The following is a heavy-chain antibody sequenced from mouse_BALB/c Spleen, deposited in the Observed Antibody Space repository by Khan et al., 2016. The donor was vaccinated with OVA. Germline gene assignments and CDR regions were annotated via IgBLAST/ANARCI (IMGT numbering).Heavy chain of an antibody. CDR3: TRLRLDNWFAY. CDR2: IDPFNGNT. V-gene: IGHV1S135*01. CDR1: GYSFTTYY. D-gene: IGHD2-13*01. Sequence: VQLQQSGPELVKPGTSVDISCKASGYSFTTYYIHWVKMSHGKSLEWIGYIDPFNGNTNYNQKFKGKATLTVDKSSSTAYMHLSSLTSEDSAVFYCTRLRLDNWFAYWGQWTLVTVSA. J-gene: IGHJ3*01.